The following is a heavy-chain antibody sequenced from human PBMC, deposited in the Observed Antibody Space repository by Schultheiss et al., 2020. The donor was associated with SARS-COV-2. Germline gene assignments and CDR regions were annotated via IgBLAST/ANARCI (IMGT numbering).Heavy chain of an antibody. Sequence: SQTLSLTCTVSGGSISSYYWSWIRQPAGKGLEWIGSIYHSGSTYYNPSLKSRVTISVDTSKNQFSLKLSSVTAADTAVYYCVVSSSWLFYYGMDVWGQGTTVTVSS. CDR3: VVSSSWLFYYGMDV. CDR1: GGSISSYY. D-gene: IGHD6-13*01. V-gene: IGHV4-4*07. J-gene: IGHJ6*02. CDR2: IYHSGST.